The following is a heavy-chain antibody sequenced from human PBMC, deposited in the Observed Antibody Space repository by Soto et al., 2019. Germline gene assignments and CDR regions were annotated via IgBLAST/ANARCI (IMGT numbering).Heavy chain of an antibody. J-gene: IGHJ4*02. CDR3: AKEINQEGGWYIVGYFDY. D-gene: IGHD6-19*01. CDR1: GFTFSSYA. CDR2: ISGSGGST. V-gene: IGHV3-23*01. Sequence: PGXSLRLACAASGFTFSSYALSWFRHALVNVLGWVSAISGSGGSTYYADSVKGRFTISRDNSKNTLYLQMNSLRAEDTAVYYCAKEINQEGGWYIVGYFDYWGQGTLVTVSS.